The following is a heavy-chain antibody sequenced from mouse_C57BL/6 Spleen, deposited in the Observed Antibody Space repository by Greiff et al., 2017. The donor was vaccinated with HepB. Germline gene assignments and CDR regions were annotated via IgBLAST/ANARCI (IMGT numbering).Heavy chain of an antibody. Sequence: QVQLQQSGAELVRPGTSVKMSCKASGYTFTNYWIGWAKQRPGHGLEWIGDIYPGGGYTNYNEKFKGKATLTADKSSSTAYMQFSSLTSEDSAIYYCARRAVITTVVATGYFDYWGQGTTLTVSS. CDR1: GYTFTNYW. D-gene: IGHD1-1*01. CDR2: IYPGGGYT. CDR3: ARRAVITTVVATGYFDY. J-gene: IGHJ2*01. V-gene: IGHV1-63*01.